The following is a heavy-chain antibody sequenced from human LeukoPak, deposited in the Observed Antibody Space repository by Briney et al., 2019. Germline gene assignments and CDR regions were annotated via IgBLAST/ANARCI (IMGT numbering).Heavy chain of an antibody. D-gene: IGHD3-3*01. CDR2: MNPNSGNT. Sequence: GASVKVSCKASGYTFTSYDINWVRQATGQGLEWMGWMNPNSGNTGYAQKFQGRVTITRNTSISTAYMEVSSLRSEDTDMYYCARGRGYYDFWSGYPKKEFDYWGQGTLDTVSS. CDR3: ARGRGYYDFWSGYPKKEFDY. CDR1: GYTFTSYD. V-gene: IGHV1-8*03. J-gene: IGHJ4*02.